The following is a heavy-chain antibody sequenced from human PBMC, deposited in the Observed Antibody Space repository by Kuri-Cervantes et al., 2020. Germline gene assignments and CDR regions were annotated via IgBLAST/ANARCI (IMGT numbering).Heavy chain of an antibody. CDR1: GFTFSNFP. V-gene: IGHV3-30*04. CDR2: ISYAGFNK. CDR3: ARRPVTLVLDY. J-gene: IGHJ4*02. Sequence: GESLKISCVASGFTFSNFPIHWVRQAPGKGPEWVAVISYAGFNKYYADSVKGRFTISRDNSKNTLYLQMNTLRPEDTAVYYCARRPVTLVLDYWGQGTLVTVSS. D-gene: IGHD4-17*01.